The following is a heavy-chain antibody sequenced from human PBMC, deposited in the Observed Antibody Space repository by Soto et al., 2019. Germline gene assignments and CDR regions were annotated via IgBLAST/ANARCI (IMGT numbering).Heavy chain of an antibody. CDR3: ARDRSQYSGSYLDAFDI. D-gene: IGHD1-26*01. CDR2: IHHSGST. CDR1: DGSFSGYY. J-gene: IGHJ3*02. Sequence: PSETLSLTCAVYDGSFSGYYWSWIRQPPGKGLEWIGEIHHSGSTNYNPSLRSRVTISVDTSKNQFSLKLSPVTAADTAVYYCARDRSQYSGSYLDAFDIWGQGTMVTVS. V-gene: IGHV4-34*01.